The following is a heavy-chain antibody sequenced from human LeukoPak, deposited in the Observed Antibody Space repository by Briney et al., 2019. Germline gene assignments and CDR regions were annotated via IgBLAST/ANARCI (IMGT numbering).Heavy chain of an antibody. D-gene: IGHD3-10*01. CDR2: IYTSGST. CDR3: ARGQRGVITY. Sequence: SETLSLTCTVAGGSISSGSYDWGWIRQPAGKGLEWIGRIYTSGSTNYNPSLKSRVTISVDTCKNQFSLKLSSVTAADTAVYYCARGQRGVITYWGQGTLVTVSS. J-gene: IGHJ4*02. CDR1: GGSISSGSYD. V-gene: IGHV4-61*02.